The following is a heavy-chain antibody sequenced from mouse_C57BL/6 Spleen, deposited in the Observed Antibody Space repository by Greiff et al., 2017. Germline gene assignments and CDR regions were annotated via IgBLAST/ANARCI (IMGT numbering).Heavy chain of an antibody. CDR3: ARDTMVTTTGFFDD. D-gene: IGHD2-2*01. J-gene: IGHJ2*01. Sequence: QVQLQQSGAELARPGASVKLSCKASGYTFTSYGISWVKQRTGQGLEWIGEIYPRSGNTYYNEKFKGKATLTADKSASTAYRELRSLTSEDSAVYFCARDTMVTTTGFFDDWGQGTTLTVSS. V-gene: IGHV1-81*01. CDR1: GYTFTSYG. CDR2: IYPRSGNT.